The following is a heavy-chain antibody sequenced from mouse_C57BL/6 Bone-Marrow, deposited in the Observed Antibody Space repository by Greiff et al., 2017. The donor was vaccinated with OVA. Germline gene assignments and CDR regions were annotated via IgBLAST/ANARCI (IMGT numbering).Heavy chain of an antibody. D-gene: IGHD4-1*01. V-gene: IGHV14-3*01. CDR3: ASPLNWDEGAWFAD. J-gene: IGHJ3*01. CDR1: GFNIKNTY. Sequence: EVQLQQSVAELVRPGASVKLSCTASGFNIKNTYMHWVKQRPEQGLEWIGRIDPANGNTKYAPTFQGKATITADTSSNTAYLQLSSLTSEDTAIYYCASPLNWDEGAWFADWGQGTLVTVSA. CDR2: IDPANGNT.